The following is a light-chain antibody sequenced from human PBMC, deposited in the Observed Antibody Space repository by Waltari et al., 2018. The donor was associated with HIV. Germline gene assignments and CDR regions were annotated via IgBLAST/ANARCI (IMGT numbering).Light chain of an antibody. CDR1: QSLLSSNGYNF. J-gene: IGKJ1*01. CDR3: MQGRRTPWT. Sequence: DIVMTPSPLSLHVTPGEAASIYCRSSQSLLSSNGYNFLNWFLQKPGQSPQLLFYLVYSGTSGGPDRCRGRGSGRDVTVKVRRVEAGDVGVYYCMQGRRTPWTFGQGTKVKIK. V-gene: IGKV2-28*01. CDR2: LVY.